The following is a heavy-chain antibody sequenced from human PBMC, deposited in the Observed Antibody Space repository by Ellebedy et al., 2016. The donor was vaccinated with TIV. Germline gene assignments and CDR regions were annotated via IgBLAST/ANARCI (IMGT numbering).Heavy chain of an antibody. CDR2: MDAGGNT. CDR3: AGGTY. V-gene: IGHV3-53*01. J-gene: IGHJ4*02. CDR1: GFTVSGDY. Sequence: GESLKISCAASGFTVSGDYMSWVRQAPGKGLEWVSIMDAGGNTHYPDPVKGRFTVSRDNSKNTLYLQMNSLRAEDTAVYYCAGGTYWGQGTLVTVSS.